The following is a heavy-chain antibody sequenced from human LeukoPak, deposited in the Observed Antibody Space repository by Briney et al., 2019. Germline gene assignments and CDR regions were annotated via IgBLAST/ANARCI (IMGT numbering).Heavy chain of an antibody. CDR1: GGSISSGDYY. D-gene: IGHD3-3*01. Sequence: PSETLSLTCTVSGGSISSGDYYWSWIRQPPGKGLEWIGYIYYSGNTYYNPSLKSRVTISINTSKNQFSLKLSSVTAADTAVYYCARGGLRFGFDSWGQGTLVIVSS. V-gene: IGHV4-30-4*08. J-gene: IGHJ5*01. CDR3: ARGGLRFGFDS. CDR2: IYYSGNT.